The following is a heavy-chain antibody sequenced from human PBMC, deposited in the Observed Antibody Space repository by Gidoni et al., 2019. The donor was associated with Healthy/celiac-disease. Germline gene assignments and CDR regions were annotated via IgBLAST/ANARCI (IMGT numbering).Heavy chain of an antibody. CDR3: ARCYYDSSGYYYYYGMDV. D-gene: IGHD3-22*01. V-gene: IGHV1-8*01. J-gene: IGHJ6*02. Sequence: QVQLLQSGAEVKKPGASVKVSCKASGYTFTSYDINWVRQATGQGLEWMGWMNPNSGNTGYAQKFQGRVTMTRNTSISTAYMELSSLRSEDTAVYYCARCYYDSSGYYYYYGMDVWGQGTTVTVSS. CDR2: MNPNSGNT. CDR1: GYTFTSYD.